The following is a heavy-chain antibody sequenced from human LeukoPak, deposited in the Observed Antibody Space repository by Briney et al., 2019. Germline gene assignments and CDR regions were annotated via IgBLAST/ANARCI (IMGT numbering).Heavy chain of an antibody. CDR2: IYYSGST. D-gene: IGHD6-19*01. V-gene: IGHV4-39*01. CDR3: ARLGGWQVDD. CDR1: GGSISSSSYY. J-gene: IGHJ4*02. Sequence: SETLSLTCTVSGGSISSSSYYWGWIRQPPGKGLEWIGSIYYSGSTYYNPSLKSRVTISVDTSKNQFSLKLSSVTAADTAVYYCARLGGWQVDDWGQGTLVTASS.